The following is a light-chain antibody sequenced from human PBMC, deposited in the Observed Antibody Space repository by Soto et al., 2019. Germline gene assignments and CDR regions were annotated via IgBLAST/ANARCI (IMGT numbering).Light chain of an antibody. CDR1: FSDVGSYNL. Sequence: QSALTQPASVSGSPGQSITISCTGTFSDVGSYNLVSWYQQHPGKAPKLMIYEDTKRPSGVSNRFSGSKSGYTASLTSSGLQAEDEADYYCCSYAGSSTVVFGGGTKLTVL. J-gene: IGLJ2*01. CDR2: EDT. CDR3: CSYAGSSTVV. V-gene: IGLV2-23*01.